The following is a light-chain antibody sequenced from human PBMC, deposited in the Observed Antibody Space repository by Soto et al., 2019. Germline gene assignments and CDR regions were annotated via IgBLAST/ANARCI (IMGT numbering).Light chain of an antibody. V-gene: IGLV1-44*01. J-gene: IGLJ1*01. CDR1: SSNIGSNI. Sequence: QSALTQSPSASGTPGQRVTISCSGSSSNIGSNIVNWYQQLPGTAPKLLIYSNSQWPSGVPDRFSGSKSGTSASLAIRGLQSEDEADYYCAAWDDSLNAYVFGTGTKVTVL. CDR2: SNS. CDR3: AAWDDSLNAYV.